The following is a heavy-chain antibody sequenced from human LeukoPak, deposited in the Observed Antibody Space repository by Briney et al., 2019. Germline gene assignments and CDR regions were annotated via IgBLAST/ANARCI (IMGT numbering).Heavy chain of an antibody. D-gene: IGHD6-19*01. V-gene: IGHV4-34*01. CDR3: ARGMYSSGWYGSHFDY. CDR2: INHSGST. CDR1: GGSFSGYY. Sequence: PSETLSLTCAVYGGSFSGYYWSWIRQPPGKGLELFGEINHSGSTNYNPSLKSRVTISVDTSKNQFSLKLSSVTAADTAVYYCARGMYSSGWYGSHFDYWGQGTLVTVSS. J-gene: IGHJ4*02.